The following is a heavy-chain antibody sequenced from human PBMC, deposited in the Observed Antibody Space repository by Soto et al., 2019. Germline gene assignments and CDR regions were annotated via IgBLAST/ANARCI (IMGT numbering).Heavy chain of an antibody. J-gene: IGHJ3*02. D-gene: IGHD3-9*01. V-gene: IGHV4-59*01. CDR2: IYYSGST. CDR1: GGSISSYY. CDR3: ARETQDYDILTGYYTAVAFDI. Sequence: SETLSLTCTVSGGSISSYYWSWIRQPPGKGLEWIGYIYYSGSTNYNPSLKSRVTISVDTSKNQFSLKLSSVTAADTAVYYCARETQDYDILTGYYTAVAFDIWGQGTMVTVSS.